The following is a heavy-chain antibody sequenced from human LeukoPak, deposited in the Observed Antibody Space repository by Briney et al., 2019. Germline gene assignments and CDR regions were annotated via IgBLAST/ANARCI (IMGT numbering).Heavy chain of an antibody. CDR1: TYTFISYG. V-gene: IGHV1-18*04. CDR2: ISAYNGNT. Sequence: ASVKVSCKASTYTFISYGISWVRQAPGQGLEWMGWISAYNGNTNYAQKVQGRVTMTTDTSTSTAYMELRSLRSDDTAVYYCARDKYRSGWFRGFDYWGQGTLVTVSS. J-gene: IGHJ4*02. D-gene: IGHD6-19*01. CDR3: ARDKYRSGWFRGFDY.